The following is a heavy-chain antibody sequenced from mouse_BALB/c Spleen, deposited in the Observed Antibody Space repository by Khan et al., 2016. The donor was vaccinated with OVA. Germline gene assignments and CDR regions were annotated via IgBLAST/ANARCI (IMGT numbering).Heavy chain of an antibody. CDR1: GYAFTNYW. Sequence: VQLQESGTELVRPGTSVKISCKASGYAFTNYWLGWVKQRPGHGLEWIGNIYPGSGHTYYTEKFKVKATLTADKSSSTAYMQLSSLTSEDSAVYFCARSGGYSYYWYFDVWGAGTTVTVSS. CDR3: ARSGGYSYYWYFDV. CDR2: IYPGSGHT. J-gene: IGHJ1*01. V-gene: IGHV1-63*01. D-gene: IGHD2-3*01.